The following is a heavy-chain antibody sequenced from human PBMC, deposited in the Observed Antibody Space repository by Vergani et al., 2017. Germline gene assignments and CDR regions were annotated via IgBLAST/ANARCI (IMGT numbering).Heavy chain of an antibody. CDR2: INPSGGST. Sequence: QVQLVQSGAEVKKPGASVKVSCKASGYTFTSYYMHWVRQAPGQGLEWMGIINPSGGSTSYAQKFQGRVTMTRDTSTSTVYMALSSLRSEDTAVYYCARGGYCSGGSCYVSYYYYGMDVWGQGTTVTVSS. V-gene: IGHV1-46*03. D-gene: IGHD2-15*01. J-gene: IGHJ6*02. CDR3: ARGGYCSGGSCYVSYYYYGMDV. CDR1: GYTFTSYY.